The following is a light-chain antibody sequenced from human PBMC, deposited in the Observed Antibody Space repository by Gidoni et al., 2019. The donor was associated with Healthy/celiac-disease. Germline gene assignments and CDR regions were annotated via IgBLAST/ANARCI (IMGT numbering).Light chain of an antibody. J-gene: IGKJ1*01. CDR1: QSVSSN. V-gene: IGKV3-15*01. CDR3: QQYNNWPPWT. CDR2: GAS. Sequence: IVITQSPATLSVSPGERATLSCRASQSVSSNLAWYQQKPGQAPRLLIDGASTRATGIPARFSGSGSGTEFTLTISSLQSEDCAVYYCQQYNNWPPWTFGQGTKVEIK.